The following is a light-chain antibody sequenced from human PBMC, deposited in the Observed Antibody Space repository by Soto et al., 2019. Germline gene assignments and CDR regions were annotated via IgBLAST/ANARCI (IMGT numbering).Light chain of an antibody. V-gene: IGKV4-1*01. J-gene: IGKJ2*01. Sequence: DIVMTPSPDSLAVSLGERATINCKSSQRVLYSSTNKNYLAWYQQKPGQPPKLLIYWASTRESGVPDRFSGSGSGTDFTLTISSLQAEDVAVYYCQQYYSTPYTFGQGTKLEIK. CDR1: QRVLYSSTNKNY. CDR3: QQYYSTPYT. CDR2: WAS.